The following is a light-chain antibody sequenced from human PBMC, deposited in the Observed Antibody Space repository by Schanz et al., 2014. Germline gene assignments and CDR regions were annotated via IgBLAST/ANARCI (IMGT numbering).Light chain of an antibody. J-gene: IGKJ2*01. Sequence: DIQMTQSPSSLSASVGDRVTLTCRASQSISSYLNWYQQKPGKAPKLLIYAASSLQSGVPSRFSGSGSGTDFTLTISSLQPEDFATYYCQQSYSTPPTFGQGTKLEIK. CDR3: QQSYSTPPT. CDR2: AAS. CDR1: QSISSY. V-gene: IGKV1-39*01.